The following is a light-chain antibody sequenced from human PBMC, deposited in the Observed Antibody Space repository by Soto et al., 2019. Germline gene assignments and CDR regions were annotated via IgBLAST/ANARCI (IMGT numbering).Light chain of an antibody. CDR2: EVS. J-gene: IGLJ1*01. V-gene: IGLV2-8*01. Sequence: QSALTQPPSASGSPGQSVTISCTGTSSDVGGYNYVSWYQQHPCNAPKLMIYEVSKRPSGFPDRFSGSKSGNTASLTVSGLQAEDEADYYCSSYAGSNNSVFGTGTKVTVL. CDR3: SSYAGSNNSV. CDR1: SSDVGGYNY.